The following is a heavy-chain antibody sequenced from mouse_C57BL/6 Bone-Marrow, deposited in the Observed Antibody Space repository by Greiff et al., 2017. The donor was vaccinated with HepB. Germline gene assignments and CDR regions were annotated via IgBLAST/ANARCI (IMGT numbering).Heavy chain of an antibody. CDR2: IYPGGGYT. J-gene: IGHJ2*01. CDR3: ATSYYGRNFDY. D-gene: IGHD1-1*01. CDR1: GYTFTNYW. V-gene: IGHV1-63*01. Sequence: VHLVESGAELVRPGTSVKMSCKASGYTFTNYWIGWAKQRPGHGLEWIGDIYPGGGYTNYNEKFKGKATLTADKSSSTAYMQFSSLTSEDSAIYYCATSYYGRNFDYWGQGTTLTVSS.